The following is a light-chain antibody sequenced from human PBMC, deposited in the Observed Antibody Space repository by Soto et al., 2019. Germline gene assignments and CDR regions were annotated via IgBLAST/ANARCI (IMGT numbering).Light chain of an antibody. CDR2: DNN. V-gene: IGLV6-57*03. Sequence: NFMLTQPHSVSESPGKTVTISCTRSSGSIASNSVQWYQQRPGSAPTTVIYDNNQRPSGVPDRFSGSIGSSSNSASLTISGLRTEDEADYYCQFYYGNNQVFGGGTKFTVL. J-gene: IGLJ3*02. CDR1: SGSIASNS. CDR3: QFYYGNNQV.